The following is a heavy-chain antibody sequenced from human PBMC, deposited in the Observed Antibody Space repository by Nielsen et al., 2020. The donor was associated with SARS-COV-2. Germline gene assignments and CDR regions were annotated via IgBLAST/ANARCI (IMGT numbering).Heavy chain of an antibody. D-gene: IGHD3-3*01. CDR3: ARVLLEGESGYRPHDY. J-gene: IGHJ4*02. Sequence: WIRQPPGKGLEWVANINKDGSEKNYVASLKGRFTISRDNAKNSLYLQMTSLRAEDTAVYYCARVLLEGESGYRPHDYWGQGTLVTVSS. CDR2: INKDGSEK. V-gene: IGHV3-7*03.